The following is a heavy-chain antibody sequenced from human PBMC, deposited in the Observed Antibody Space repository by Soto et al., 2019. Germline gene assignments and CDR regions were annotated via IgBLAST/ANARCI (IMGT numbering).Heavy chain of an antibody. CDR1: GYTFTSYG. J-gene: IGHJ5*02. CDR2: ISAYNGNT. V-gene: IGHV1-18*01. D-gene: IGHD3-10*01. Sequence: ASVKVSCKASGYTFTSYGISWVRQAPGQGLEWMGWISAYNGNTNYAQKLQGRVTMTTDTSTSTAYMELRSLRADDTAIYYCAKDPAFNFYGSGNWFDPWGQGTLVTVSS. CDR3: AKDPAFNFYGSGNWFDP.